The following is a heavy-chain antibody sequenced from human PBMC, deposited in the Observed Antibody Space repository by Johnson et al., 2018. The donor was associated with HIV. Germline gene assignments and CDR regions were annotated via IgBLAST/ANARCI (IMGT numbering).Heavy chain of an antibody. Sequence: QVQLVESGGGVVHPGRSLRLSCAASGFTFTSYAMHWVRQAPGKGLEWVAVISYDGSNKYYADSVKGRFTISRDNSKNTLYLQMNSLRAEDTAVYYCAKDWARIAAAQFDIWGQGTMVTVSS. J-gene: IGHJ3*02. CDR1: GFTFTSYA. CDR2: ISYDGSNK. D-gene: IGHD6-13*01. CDR3: AKDWARIAAAQFDI. V-gene: IGHV3-30-3*01.